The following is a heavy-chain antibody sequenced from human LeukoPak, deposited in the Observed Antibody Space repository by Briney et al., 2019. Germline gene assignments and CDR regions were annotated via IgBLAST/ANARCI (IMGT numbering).Heavy chain of an antibody. V-gene: IGHV4-59*01. Sequence: SETLSLTCTVSGGSISSYYWSWVRQPPGKGLEWIGYIYYSGSTNYNPSLKSRVTISVDTSKNQFSLKRSSVTAADTAVYYCARAGATEEFDYWGQGTLVTVSS. CDR1: GGSISSYY. CDR3: ARAGATEEFDY. D-gene: IGHD6-25*01. CDR2: IYYSGST. J-gene: IGHJ4*02.